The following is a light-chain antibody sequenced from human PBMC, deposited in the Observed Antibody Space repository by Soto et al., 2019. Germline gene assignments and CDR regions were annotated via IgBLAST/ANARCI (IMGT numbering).Light chain of an antibody. CDR2: YDT. V-gene: IGLV3-21*04. J-gene: IGLJ2*01. CDR3: HVWDSSSDPVV. CDR1: NIGTKS. Sequence: SYELTQPPSVSVAPGKTARITCGGNNIGTKSVHWYQQKPGQAPVLVIYYDTDRPSGIPERFSGSNSGDTATLTISRVEAGDEADYYCHVWDSSSDPVVFGGGTKLTVL.